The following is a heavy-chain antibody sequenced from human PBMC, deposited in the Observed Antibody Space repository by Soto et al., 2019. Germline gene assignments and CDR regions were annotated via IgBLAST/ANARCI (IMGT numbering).Heavy chain of an antibody. Sequence: PGQGLEWMGWISAYNGNTNYVQKLQGRVTMTTDTSTSTAYMELRSLRSDDTAVYYCARVWYYDILTGKYGPRYYFDYWGQGTLVTVSS. J-gene: IGHJ4*02. D-gene: IGHD3-9*01. CDR2: ISAYNGNT. CDR3: ARVWYYDILTGKYGPRYYFDY. V-gene: IGHV1-18*01.